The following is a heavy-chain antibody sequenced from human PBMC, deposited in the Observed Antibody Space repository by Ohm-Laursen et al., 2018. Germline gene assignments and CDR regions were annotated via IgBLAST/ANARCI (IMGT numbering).Heavy chain of an antibody. D-gene: IGHD3-22*01. V-gene: IGHV1-24*01. CDR1: GYTLTELS. CDR2: FDPEDGET. CDR3: ATFYYDSSAPYFDY. Sequence: EASVKVSCKVSGYTLTELSMHWVRQAPGKGLEWMGGFDPEDGETIYAQKFQGRVTMTEDTSTDTAYMELSSLRSEDTAVYYCATFYYDSSAPYFDYWGQGTLVTVSS. J-gene: IGHJ4*02.